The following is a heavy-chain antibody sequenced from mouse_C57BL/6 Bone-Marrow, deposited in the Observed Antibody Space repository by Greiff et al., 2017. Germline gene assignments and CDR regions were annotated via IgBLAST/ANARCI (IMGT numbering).Heavy chain of an antibody. J-gene: IGHJ2*01. Sequence: VQLQQSGAELVRPGASVTLSCKASGYTFTDYEMHWVKQTPVHGLEWIGAIDPETGGTAYNQKFKGKAILTADKSSSTAYMELRSLTSEDSAVYYCTRDTDGGGFDHWGQGTTLTVSS. V-gene: IGHV1-15*01. CDR1: GYTFTDYE. CDR3: TRDTDGGGFDH. D-gene: IGHD1-1*02. CDR2: IDPETGGT.